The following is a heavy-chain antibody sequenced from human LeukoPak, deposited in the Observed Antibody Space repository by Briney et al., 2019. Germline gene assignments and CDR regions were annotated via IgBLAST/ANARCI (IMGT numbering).Heavy chain of an antibody. Sequence: GGSLRLSCAASGFPFSSYWMAWVRQAPGKGLEWVATITLDGSDSYYVDSVKGRFTVSRDNAKNSLYLQMNSLRVEDTAVFYCATENWYVFENWGQGSLVTVSS. V-gene: IGHV3-7*04. CDR2: ITLDGSDS. D-gene: IGHD1-1*01. J-gene: IGHJ4*02. CDR1: GFPFSSYW. CDR3: ATENWYVFEN.